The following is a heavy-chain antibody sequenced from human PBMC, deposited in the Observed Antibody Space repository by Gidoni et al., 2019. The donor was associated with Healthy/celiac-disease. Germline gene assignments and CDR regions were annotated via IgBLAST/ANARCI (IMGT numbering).Heavy chain of an antibody. CDR2: ISSSSSYI. V-gene: IGHV3-21*01. CDR3: ARDSPLSGYKDY. Sequence: EVQLVESGGGLVKPGGSLRLSCAASGFTFSSYSMNWVRQAPGKGLEWVSSISSSSSYIYYADSVKGRFTISRDNAKNSLYLQMNSLRAEDTAVYYCARDSPLSGYKDYWGQGTLVTVSS. CDR1: GFTFSSYS. D-gene: IGHD3-22*01. J-gene: IGHJ4*02.